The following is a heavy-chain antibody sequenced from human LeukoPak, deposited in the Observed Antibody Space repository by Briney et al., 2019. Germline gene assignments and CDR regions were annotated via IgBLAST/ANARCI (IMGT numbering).Heavy chain of an antibody. CDR3: AKDYGSGSPNWFDP. V-gene: IGHV3-30*18. Sequence: GGSLRLSCAASGFTFSSYGMHWVRQAPGKGLEWVAVISYDGSNKYYADSVKGRFTISRDNSKNTLYLQMNSLRAEDTAVYYCAKDYGSGSPNWFDPWGQGTLVTVSS. J-gene: IGHJ5*02. CDR1: GFTFSSYG. D-gene: IGHD3-10*01. CDR2: ISYDGSNK.